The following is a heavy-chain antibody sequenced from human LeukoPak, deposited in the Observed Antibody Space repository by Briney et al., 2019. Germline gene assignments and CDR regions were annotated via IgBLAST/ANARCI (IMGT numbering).Heavy chain of an antibody. D-gene: IGHD2-2*02. J-gene: IGHJ4*02. CDR3: ARELHISKYCSSTSCYTSHFDY. CDR1: GGSISSSSYY. CDR2: IYYSGST. V-gene: IGHV4-39*07. Sequence: SETLSLTCTVSGGSISSSSYYWGWIRQPPGKGLEWIGSIYYSGSTYYNPSLKSRVTISVDTSKNQFSLKLSSVTAADTAVYYCARELHISKYCSSTSCYTSHFDYWGQGTLVTVSS.